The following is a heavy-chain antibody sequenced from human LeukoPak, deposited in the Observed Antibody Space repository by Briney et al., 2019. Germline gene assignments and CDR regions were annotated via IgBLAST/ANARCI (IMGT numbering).Heavy chain of an antibody. CDR3: ARGDYSDYFDY. CDR1: GFTFSSYA. V-gene: IGHV3-30*04. J-gene: IGHJ4*02. D-gene: IGHD2-15*01. Sequence: GGSLRLSCAASGFTFSSYAMHWVRQAPGKGLEWVAVISSDGTNKYYADSVKGRFTISRDNSKNTLYLQMNSLRAEDTAVYYCARGDYSDYFDYWGQGTLVSVSS. CDR2: ISSDGTNK.